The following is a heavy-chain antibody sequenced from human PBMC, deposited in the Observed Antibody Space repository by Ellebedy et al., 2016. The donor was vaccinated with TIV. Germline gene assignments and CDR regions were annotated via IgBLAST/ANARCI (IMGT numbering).Heavy chain of an antibody. Sequence: GGSLRLXXAASGFTFSSYAMSWVRQAPGKGLEWVSAISGSGGSTYYADSVKGRFTISRDNSKNTLYLQMNSLRAEDTAVYYCAKIRTVAARMGSSLENWFDPWGQGTLVTVSS. CDR1: GFTFSSYA. CDR3: AKIRTVAARMGSSLENWFDP. D-gene: IGHD3-10*01. J-gene: IGHJ5*02. CDR2: ISGSGGST. V-gene: IGHV3-23*01.